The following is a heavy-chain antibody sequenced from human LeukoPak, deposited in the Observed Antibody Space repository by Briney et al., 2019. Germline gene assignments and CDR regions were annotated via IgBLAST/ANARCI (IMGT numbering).Heavy chain of an antibody. CDR1: GGSISSSSYY. CDR2: IYYSGST. J-gene: IGHJ2*01. D-gene: IGHD4-23*01. CDR3: ARLGSYTVAYWYFDL. Sequence: SETLSLTCTVSGGSISSSSYYWGWIRQPPGKGLEWIGSIYYSGSTYYNPSLKSRVTISVDTSKNQFSLELSSVTAGDTAVYYCARLGSYTVAYWYFDLWGRGTPVTVSS. V-gene: IGHV4-39*01.